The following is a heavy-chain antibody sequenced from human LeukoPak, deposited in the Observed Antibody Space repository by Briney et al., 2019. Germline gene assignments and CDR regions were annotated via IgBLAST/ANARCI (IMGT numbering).Heavy chain of an antibody. CDR2: ISGSGGST. D-gene: IGHD7-27*01. Sequence: GGSLRLSCAASGFTLSSYAMSWVRQAPGKGLEWVSAISGSGGSTYYADSVKGRFTISRDNSKNTLYLQMNSLRAEDTAVYYCAKDLANWDYYYGMDVWGQGTTVTVSS. CDR1: GFTLSSYA. J-gene: IGHJ6*02. V-gene: IGHV3-23*01. CDR3: AKDLANWDYYYGMDV.